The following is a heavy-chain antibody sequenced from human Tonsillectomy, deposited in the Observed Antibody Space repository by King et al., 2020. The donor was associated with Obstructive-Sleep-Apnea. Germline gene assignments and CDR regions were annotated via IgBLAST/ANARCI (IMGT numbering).Heavy chain of an antibody. V-gene: IGHV1-18*01. Sequence: VQLVQSGAEVKKPGASVAVSCTASGYSFTTYGISWVRQAPGQGLEWMGWISTYNGNTNYAQKFQGRVTMTTDTSTSTAYMELRMLRSDDTAVYYCVRELPHARTGYLKHFDLWGRGTLVTVSS. CDR2: ISTYNGNT. CDR1: GYSFTTYG. CDR3: VRELPHARTGYLKHFDL. J-gene: IGHJ2*01. D-gene: IGHD3/OR15-3a*01.